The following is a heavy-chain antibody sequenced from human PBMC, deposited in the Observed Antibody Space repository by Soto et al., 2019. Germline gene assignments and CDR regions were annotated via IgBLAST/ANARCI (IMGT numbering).Heavy chain of an antibody. CDR3: GRLEGLATISYYFDY. D-gene: IGHD3-9*01. CDR2: VYYSGST. CDR1: GGSVSSSSYY. Sequence: QLQLQESGPGLVKPSETLSLTCTVSGGSVSSSSYYWGWVRQPPGKGLEWIGSVYYSGSTYYNPSLGIRVTISVDKSKNHFSLKLMSLSAADTAVYYCGRLEGLATISYYFDYWGQGALGTVSS. V-gene: IGHV4-39*02. J-gene: IGHJ4*02.